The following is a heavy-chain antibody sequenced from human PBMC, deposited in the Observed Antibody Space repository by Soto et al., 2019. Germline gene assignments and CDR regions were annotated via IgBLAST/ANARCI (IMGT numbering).Heavy chain of an antibody. CDR1: GFTFSSYS. J-gene: IGHJ6*04. V-gene: IGHV3-21*02. Sequence: EVQLVESGGGLVKPGGSLRLSCAASGFTFSSYSMNWVRQAPGRGLEWVSSITPGSTYIYYVDSVKGRFTISRDNVKNSLYLHLDSLRAEDTAVNYCAREIFEMDVWGKGTTVTVSS. CDR3: AREIFEMDV. CDR2: ITPGSTYI.